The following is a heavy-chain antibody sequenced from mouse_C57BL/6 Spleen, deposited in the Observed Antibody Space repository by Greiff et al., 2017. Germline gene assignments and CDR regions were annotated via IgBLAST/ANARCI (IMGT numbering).Heavy chain of an antibody. D-gene: IGHD1-1*01. CDR3: ANLDGSSYARYYFDY. V-gene: IGHV1-55*01. Sequence: VQLQQPGAELVKPGASVKMSCKASGYTFTSYWITWVKQRPGQGLEWIGDIYPGSGSTNYNEKFKSKATLTVDTSSSTAYMQLSSLTSEDSAVXYWANLDGSSYARYYFDYWGQGTTLTVSS. CDR2: IYPGSGST. CDR1: GYTFTSYW. J-gene: IGHJ2*01.